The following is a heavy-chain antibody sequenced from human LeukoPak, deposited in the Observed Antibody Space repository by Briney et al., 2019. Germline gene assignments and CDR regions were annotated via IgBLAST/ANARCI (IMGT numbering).Heavy chain of an antibody. CDR2: IFGSGDF. J-gene: IGHJ3*02. D-gene: IGHD1-26*01. Sequence: SETLCLTCTVSGGSMSDYYWSWIRQPPGKGLEWIGWIFGSGDFNYNPSLKSRLSISVDTSNNQFSLKLTSATAAGTAVYYCAREKDTGSNHAKIRYDIWGQGTMVTVSS. V-gene: IGHV4-59*01. CDR1: GGSMSDYY. CDR3: AREKDTGSNHAKIRYDI.